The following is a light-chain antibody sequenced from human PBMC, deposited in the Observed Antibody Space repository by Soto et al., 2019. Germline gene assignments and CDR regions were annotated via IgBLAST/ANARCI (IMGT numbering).Light chain of an antibody. CDR2: TAS. CDR3: LHDYSYPRT. Sequence: IQMTQSPSSLSASVGDRVIITCRASQAIRNDLGWYQQKPGKAPKLLIYTASTLQSGVPSRFSGSGSGADFTLTIRSLHPEDSATYYCLHDYSYPRTFGQGTKVDIK. J-gene: IGKJ1*01. V-gene: IGKV1-6*01. CDR1: QAIRND.